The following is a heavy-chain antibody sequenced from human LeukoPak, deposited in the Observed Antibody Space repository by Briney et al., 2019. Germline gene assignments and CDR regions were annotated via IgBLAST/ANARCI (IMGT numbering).Heavy chain of an antibody. CDR3: ARGVYIAAAQYGY. D-gene: IGHD6-13*01. CDR1: GGSISSYY. J-gene: IGHJ4*02. Sequence: SETLSLTCTVSGGSISSYYWSWIRQPPGKGLEWIGYIYYSGNTNYNPSLKSRVTIPVDTSKNQFSLKLSSVPAADTAVYYCARGVYIAAAQYGYWGQGTLVTVSS. CDR2: IYYSGNT. V-gene: IGHV4-59*01.